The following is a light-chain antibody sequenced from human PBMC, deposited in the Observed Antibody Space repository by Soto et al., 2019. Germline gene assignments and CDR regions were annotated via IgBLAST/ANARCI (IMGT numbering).Light chain of an antibody. V-gene: IGKV3-20*01. CDR2: GAS. CDR1: QSVSSTY. CDR3: KQYGVSPFT. Sequence: EIVLTQSPGTLSLSPGERATLSCRASQSVSSTYLAWYQPRPGQAPRLLIYGASNRATGIPDRFSGSGSGTDFTLTITGLEPADFAVYCCKQYGVSPFTFGPGTKVDI. J-gene: IGKJ3*01.